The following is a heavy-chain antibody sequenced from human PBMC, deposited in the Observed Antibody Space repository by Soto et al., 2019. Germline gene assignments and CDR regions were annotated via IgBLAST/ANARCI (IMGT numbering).Heavy chain of an antibody. CDR2: ISYDGSNK. CDR3: AKTYYYGSGSAFDI. V-gene: IGHV3-30*18. Sequence: GGSLRLSCGASGFTFSSYGMHWVRQAPGKGLEWVAVISYDGSNKYYADSVKGRFTISRDNSKNTLYLQMNSLRAEDTAVYYCAKTYYYGSGSAFDIWGQGTMVTVSS. J-gene: IGHJ3*02. CDR1: GFTFSSYG. D-gene: IGHD3-10*01.